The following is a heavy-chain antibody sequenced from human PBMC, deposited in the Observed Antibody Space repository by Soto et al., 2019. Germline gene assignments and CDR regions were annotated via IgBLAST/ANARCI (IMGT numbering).Heavy chain of an antibody. CDR1: GYSFTSYW. J-gene: IGHJ6*02. D-gene: IGHD2-2*01. V-gene: IGHV5-51*01. CDR3: ARAVPAAIGYYYYGMDV. CDR2: IYPGDSDT. Sequence: GDSLKISCKGSGYSFTSYWIGWVRQMPGKGLEWMGIIYPGDSDTRYSPSFQGQVTISADKSISTAYLQWSSLKASDTAMYYCARAVPAAIGYYYYGMDVWGQGTTVTVSS.